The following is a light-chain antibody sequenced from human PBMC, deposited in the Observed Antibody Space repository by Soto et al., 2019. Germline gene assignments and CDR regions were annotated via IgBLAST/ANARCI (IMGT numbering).Light chain of an antibody. CDR2: GVS. CDR1: QVIGNH. V-gene: IGKV1-16*02. CDR3: QQYNSDPIT. Sequence: DIQMTQSPSSLSASVGDRVTITCRASQVIGNHLAWFQQKVGKAPKSLIYGVSSLRSGVPSKFRGSGSGTYFTLTITSLQPEDFATYYCQQYNSDPITFGQGTRLEI. J-gene: IGKJ5*01.